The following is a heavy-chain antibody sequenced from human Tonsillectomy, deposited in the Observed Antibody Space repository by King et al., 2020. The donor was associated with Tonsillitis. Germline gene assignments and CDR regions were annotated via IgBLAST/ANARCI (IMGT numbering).Heavy chain of an antibody. Sequence: VQLQQWGTGLLKPSETLSLTCAVYGGSFSGYYWSWIRQPPGKGLEWIGEVNHGGDTNFNPSLKSRVTISVDTSRNRFSLKLTSVTAADTAVYYCAGGSAYYDFWNGYSLHYWGQGTLVTVSS. J-gene: IGHJ4*02. CDR3: AGGSAYYDFWNGYSLHY. CDR1: GGSFSGYY. D-gene: IGHD3-3*01. V-gene: IGHV4-34*01. CDR2: VNHGGDT.